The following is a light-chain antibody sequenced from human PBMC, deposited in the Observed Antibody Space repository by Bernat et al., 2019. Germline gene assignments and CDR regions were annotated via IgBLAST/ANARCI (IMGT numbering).Light chain of an antibody. CDR1: GLSPQY. CDR2: KGT. V-gene: IGLV3-25*03. J-gene: IGLJ1*01. Sequence: SYDLTPSPSVSVSPGQTATITCSGPGLSPQYASWYQQKSGQAPLLVIYKGTERPSGIPERFTGSTSGTTVTLTRSGVQAEDEADYFCQSADSETREVFGPGTKVTVL. CDR3: QSADSETREV.